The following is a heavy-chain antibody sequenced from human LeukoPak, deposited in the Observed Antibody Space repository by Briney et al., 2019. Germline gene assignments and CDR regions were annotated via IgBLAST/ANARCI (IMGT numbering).Heavy chain of an antibody. D-gene: IGHD3-22*01. V-gene: IGHV3-53*01. J-gene: IGHJ3*02. CDR3: ARERGHSSGYFLDAFDI. CDR1: GFTFSDYY. CDR2: IYSGGST. Sequence: GGSLRLSCAASGFTFSDYYMSWIRQAPGKGLEWVSVIYSGGSTYYADSVKGRFTISRDNSKNTLYLQMNSLRAEDTAVYYCARERGHSSGYFLDAFDIWGQRTMVTVSS.